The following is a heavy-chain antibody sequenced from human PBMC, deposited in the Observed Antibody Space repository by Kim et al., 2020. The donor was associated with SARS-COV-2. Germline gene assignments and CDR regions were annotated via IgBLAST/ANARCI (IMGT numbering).Heavy chain of an antibody. J-gene: IGHJ3*02. V-gene: IGHV4-4*02. CDR1: GGSISSSNW. D-gene: IGHD5-12*01. Sequence: SETLSLTCAVSGGSISSSNWRCWLRQPPGKGLGWFGKIYHSGSTNYNPSLKSRLTISVDKSKNQFSLKLISVTAADTAVYYCARGERRGLQLRNRDAFEIWGQGTMVTVSS. CDR3: ARGERRGLQLRNRDAFEI. CDR2: IYHSGST.